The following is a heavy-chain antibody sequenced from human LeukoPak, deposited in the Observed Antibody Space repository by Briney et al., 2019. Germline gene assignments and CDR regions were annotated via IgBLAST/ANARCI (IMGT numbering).Heavy chain of an antibody. CDR2: IWYDGSNK. J-gene: IGHJ6*02. D-gene: IGHD3-22*01. Sequence: GGSLRLSCAASGFTFSSYGMHWVRQAPGKGLEWVAVIWYDGSNKYYADSVKGRFTISRDNSKNTLYLQMNSLRAEDTAVYYCARDGRFDSSGYHPRGGMDVWGQGTTVTVPS. V-gene: IGHV3-33*01. CDR3: ARDGRFDSSGYHPRGGMDV. CDR1: GFTFSSYG.